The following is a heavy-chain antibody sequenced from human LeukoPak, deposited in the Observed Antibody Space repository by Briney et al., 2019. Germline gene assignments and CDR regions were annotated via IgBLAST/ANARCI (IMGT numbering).Heavy chain of an antibody. V-gene: IGHV1-2*02. CDR3: ARDWGSLTGDVGGVDY. CDR1: GYTFTGYY. CDR2: INPNGGGT. D-gene: IGHD7-27*01. J-gene: IGHJ4*02. Sequence: ASVKVSCKASGYTFTGYYIHWVRQAPGQGLEWMGWINPNGGGTNYAQKFQGRVTITRDTSVSTAYMELSRLRSDDTAVYYCARDWGSLTGDVGGVDYWGQGTLVIVSS.